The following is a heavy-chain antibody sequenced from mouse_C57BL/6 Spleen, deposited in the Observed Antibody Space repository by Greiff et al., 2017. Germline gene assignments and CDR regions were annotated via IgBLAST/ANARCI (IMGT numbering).Heavy chain of an antibody. J-gene: IGHJ4*01. CDR1: GYTFTSYW. Sequence: QVQLQQPGAELVMPGASVKLSCKASGYTFTSYWMHWVKQRPGQGLEWIGEIDPSDSYTNYNQKFKGKSTLTVDKSSSTAYMQLSSLTSEDSAVYYCARSGTDYAMDYWGKGTSVTVSS. D-gene: IGHD3-3*01. CDR3: ARSGTDYAMDY. CDR2: IDPSDSYT. V-gene: IGHV1-69*01.